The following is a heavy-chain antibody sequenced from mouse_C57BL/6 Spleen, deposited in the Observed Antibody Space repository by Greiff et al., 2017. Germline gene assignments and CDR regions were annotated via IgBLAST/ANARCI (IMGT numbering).Heavy chain of an antibody. Sequence: EVNLVESGGGLVKPGGSLKLSCAASGFTFSDYGMHWVRQAPEKGLEWVAYISSGSSTIYYADTVKGRFTISRDNAKNTLFLQMTSLRSEDTAMYYCARYDYDYFDYWGQGTTLTVSS. J-gene: IGHJ2*01. D-gene: IGHD2-4*01. CDR3: ARYDYDYFDY. CDR1: GFTFSDYG. CDR2: ISSGSSTI. V-gene: IGHV5-17*01.